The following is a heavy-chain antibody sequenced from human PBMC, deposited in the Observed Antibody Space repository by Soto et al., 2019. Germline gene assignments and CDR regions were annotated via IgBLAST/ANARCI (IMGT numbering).Heavy chain of an antibody. CDR3: AKDGGGYNSGYSAF. Sequence: QVHLVESGGGVVQPGRSLRLSCAASGFTFSSYAMHWVRQAPGEGLEWVATISYDGRNKDYAASVKGRLSISRDNSKNTVDLQMNSLRVEDTAVYYCAKDGGGYNSGYSAFWGQGTLVTVSS. V-gene: IGHV3-30*04. J-gene: IGHJ4*02. CDR1: GFTFSSYA. CDR2: ISYDGRNK. D-gene: IGHD5-18*01.